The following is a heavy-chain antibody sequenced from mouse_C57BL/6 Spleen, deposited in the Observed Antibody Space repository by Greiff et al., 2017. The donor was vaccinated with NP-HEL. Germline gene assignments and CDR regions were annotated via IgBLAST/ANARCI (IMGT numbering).Heavy chain of an antibody. Sequence: VQLQQPGAELVMPGASVKLSCKASGYTFTSYWMHWVKQRPGQGLEWIGEIDPSDSYTNYNQKFKGKSTLTVDKSSSTAYMQLSSLTSEDSAVYYCARSGYSNYVSYWGQGTTLTVSS. CDR1: GYTFTSYW. D-gene: IGHD2-5*01. V-gene: IGHV1-69*01. CDR2: IDPSDSYT. J-gene: IGHJ2*01. CDR3: ARSGYSNYVSY.